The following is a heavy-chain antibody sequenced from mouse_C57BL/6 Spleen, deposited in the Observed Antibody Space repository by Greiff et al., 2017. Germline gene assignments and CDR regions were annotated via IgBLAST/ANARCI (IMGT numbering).Heavy chain of an antibody. CDR2: IYPRDGST. Sequence: VKLMESGPELVKPGASVKLSCKASGYTFTSYDINWVKQRPGQGLEWIGWIYPRDGSTKYNEKFKGKATLTVDTSSSTAYMELPSLTSEDSAVYFCARSSGITTVVMDYWGQGTSVTVSS. V-gene: IGHV1-85*01. CDR1: GYTFTSYD. J-gene: IGHJ4*01. D-gene: IGHD1-1*01. CDR3: ARSSGITTVVMDY.